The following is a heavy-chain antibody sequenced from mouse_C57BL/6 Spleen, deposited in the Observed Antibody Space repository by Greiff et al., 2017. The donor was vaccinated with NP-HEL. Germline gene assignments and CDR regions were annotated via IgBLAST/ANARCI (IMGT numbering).Heavy chain of an antibody. J-gene: IGHJ3*01. Sequence: VKLQESGAELVKPGASVKLSCKASGYTFTSYWMHWVKQRPGQGLEWIGMIHPNSGSTNYNEKFKSKATLTVDKSSSTAYMQLSSLTSEDTAVYYCASLYDYGGFAYWGQGTLVTVSA. CDR3: ASLYDYGGFAY. V-gene: IGHV1-64*01. CDR1: GYTFTSYW. CDR2: IHPNSGST. D-gene: IGHD2-4*01.